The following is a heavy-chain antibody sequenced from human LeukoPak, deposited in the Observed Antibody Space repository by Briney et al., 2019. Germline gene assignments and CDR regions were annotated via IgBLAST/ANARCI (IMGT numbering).Heavy chain of an antibody. CDR3: AKEHYAVENYFDY. V-gene: IGHV3-9*01. J-gene: IGHJ4*02. CDR1: GFTFDDYA. Sequence: GGSLRLSCAASGFTFDDYAMHWVRQAPGKGLEWVSGISWNSGSIGYADSVKGRFTISRDNAKNSLYLQMNSLRAEDTALYYCAKEHYAVENYFDYWGQGTLVTVSS. CDR2: ISWNSGSI. D-gene: IGHD4-17*01.